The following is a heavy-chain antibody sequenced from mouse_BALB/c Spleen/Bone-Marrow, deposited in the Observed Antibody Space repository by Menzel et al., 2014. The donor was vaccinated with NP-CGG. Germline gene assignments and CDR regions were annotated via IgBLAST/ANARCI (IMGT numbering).Heavy chain of an antibody. CDR1: GYTFTGYY. CDR3: ARSRYFDN. J-gene: IGHJ2*01. D-gene: IGHD3-3*01. CDR2: INPNTDGT. V-gene: IGHV1-26*01. Sequence: EVKLQESGPELVKPGTSVKMSCKASGYTFTGYYMMWVRQSHGKSLEWIGHINPNTDGTFYNQKFKGKATLTVDKSSSTAYMQLNSLTSEDSAVYYCARSRYFDNWGQGTTLTVSS.